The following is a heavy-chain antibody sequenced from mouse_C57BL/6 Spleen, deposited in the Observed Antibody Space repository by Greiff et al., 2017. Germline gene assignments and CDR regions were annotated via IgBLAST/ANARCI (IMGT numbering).Heavy chain of an antibody. V-gene: IGHV1-50*01. D-gene: IGHD3-3*01. J-gene: IGHJ2*01. CDR3: ARWGDSSDY. CDR2: IDPSDSYT. CDR1: GYTFTSYW. Sequence: QVQLQQPGAELVKPGASVKLSCKASGYTFTSYWMQWVKQRPGQGLEWIGEIDPSDSYTNYNQKFKGKATLTVDTSSSTAYMQLSSLTSEDSAVYYCARWGDSSDYWGQGTTLTVSS.